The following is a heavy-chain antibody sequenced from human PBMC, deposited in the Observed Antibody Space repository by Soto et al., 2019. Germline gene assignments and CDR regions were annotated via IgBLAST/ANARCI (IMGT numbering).Heavy chain of an antibody. J-gene: IGHJ5*02. D-gene: IGHD6-19*01. Sequence: QVQLVESGGGVVQPGWSLRLSCTASGFTFSAYASNWIRQAPGRGLECVAIISYDGYITYYADSVKGRFTISRDNSKSSVYLQMSSLRAEDTAVYFCAAVAARRQVGWFDPWGQGTLVTVSS. V-gene: IGHV3-30-3*02. CDR1: GFTFSAYA. CDR2: ISYDGYIT. CDR3: AAVAARRQVGWFDP.